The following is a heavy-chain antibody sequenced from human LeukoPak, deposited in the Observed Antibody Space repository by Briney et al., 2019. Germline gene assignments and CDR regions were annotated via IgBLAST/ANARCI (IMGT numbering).Heavy chain of an antibody. CDR1: GFTFSTNA. V-gene: IGHV3-23*01. Sequence: PGGSLRLSCAASGFTFSTNAMNWVRQAPGKGLEWVSSISGSGAGTYYADSVKGRFTISRDNSKNMLYLQMNSLRAEDTAVYYCAKVVGYNFWSGFDYWGQGALVTVSS. J-gene: IGHJ4*02. CDR3: AKVVGYNFWSGFDY. CDR2: ISGSGAGT. D-gene: IGHD3-3*01.